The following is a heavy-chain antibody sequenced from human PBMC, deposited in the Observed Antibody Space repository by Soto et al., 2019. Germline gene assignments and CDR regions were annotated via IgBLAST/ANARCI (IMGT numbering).Heavy chain of an antibody. Sequence: QVQLQESGPGLVKPSQTLSLTCTVSGGSISSGGYYWSWIRQHPGKGLEWIGYIYYSGSTSYNPSLKRRGTISVATSKNRFSLKLSTVTAADTAVYFCARGVRDWGQGTLVTVS. D-gene: IGHD3-10*01. V-gene: IGHV4-31*03. CDR3: ARGVRD. CDR2: IYYSGST. CDR1: GGSISSGGYY. J-gene: IGHJ4*02.